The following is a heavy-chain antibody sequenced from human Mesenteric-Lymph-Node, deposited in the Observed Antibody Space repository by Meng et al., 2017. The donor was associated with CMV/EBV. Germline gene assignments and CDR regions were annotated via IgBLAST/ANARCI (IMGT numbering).Heavy chain of an antibody. Sequence: GESLKISCAASGFTFSDYYMSWIRQAPGKGLEWVSYISSSGSTIYYADSVKGRFTISRDNAKNSLYLQMNSLRAEDTAVYYCARESGGGAGSPNPWGQGTLVTVSS. D-gene: IGHD3-16*01. CDR3: ARESGGGAGSPNP. CDR1: GFTFSDYY. CDR2: ISSSGSTI. V-gene: IGHV3-11*01. J-gene: IGHJ5*02.